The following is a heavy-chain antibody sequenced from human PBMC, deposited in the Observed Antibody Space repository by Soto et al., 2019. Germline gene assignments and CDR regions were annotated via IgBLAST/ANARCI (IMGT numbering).Heavy chain of an antibody. CDR1: GGSISSSNW. CDR3: ARKYCSSTSCSSFLEWSNWFDP. V-gene: IGHV4-4*02. D-gene: IGHD2-2*01. J-gene: IGHJ5*02. Sequence: KPSETLSLTCAVSGGSISSSNWWSWVRQPPGKGLEWIGEIYHSGSTNYNPSLKSRVTISVDKSKNQFSLKLSSVTAADTAVYYCARKYCSSTSCSSFLEWSNWFDPWGQGTLVTVSS. CDR2: IYHSGST.